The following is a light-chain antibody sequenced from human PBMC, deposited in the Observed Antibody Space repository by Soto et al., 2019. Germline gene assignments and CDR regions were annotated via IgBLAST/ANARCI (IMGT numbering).Light chain of an antibody. V-gene: IGKV3-11*01. CDR3: QQRSDWLPIT. CDR1: QSVNSY. Sequence: DIVLTQSPVTLSLSPGERPTLSCRASQSVNSYLSWYQQKPGQAPRLLIYDIATRATSIPARFSGSGSGTDFSLTISSLEPEDFAVDYCQQRSDWLPITFGQGTRLEIK. J-gene: IGKJ5*01. CDR2: DIA.